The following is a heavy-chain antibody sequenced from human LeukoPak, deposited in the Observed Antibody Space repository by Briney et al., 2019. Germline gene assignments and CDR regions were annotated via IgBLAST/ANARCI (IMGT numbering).Heavy chain of an antibody. V-gene: IGHV4-61*02. CDR3: ARGPTTMVRGVIGFDP. Sequence: SETLSLTCTVSGGSLSSGSYYWSWIRQPAGKGLEWIGLIYTSESTNYNPSLKGPVTISVDTSKNQFSLKLSSVTAADTAVYYCARGPTTMVRGVIGFDPWGQGTLVTVSS. D-gene: IGHD3-10*01. CDR2: IYTSEST. CDR1: GGSLSSGSYY. J-gene: IGHJ5*02.